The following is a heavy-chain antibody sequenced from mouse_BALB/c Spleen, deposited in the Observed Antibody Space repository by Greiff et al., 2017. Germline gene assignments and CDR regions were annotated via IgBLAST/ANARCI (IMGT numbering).Heavy chain of an antibody. V-gene: IGHV1-4*02. J-gene: IGHJ2*01. CDR3: ARGGMITAYYFDY. Sequence: QVQLQQSAAELARPGASVKMSCKASGYTFTSYTMHWVKQRPGQGLEWIGYINPSSGYTEYNQKFKDKTTLTADKSSSTAYMQLSSLTSEDSAVYYCARGGMITAYYFDYWGQGTTLTVSS. CDR2: INPSSGYT. CDR1: GYTFTSYT. D-gene: IGHD2-4*01.